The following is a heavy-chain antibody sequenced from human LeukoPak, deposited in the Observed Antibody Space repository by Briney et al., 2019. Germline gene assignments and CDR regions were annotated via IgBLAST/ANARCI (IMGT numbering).Heavy chain of an antibody. V-gene: IGHV3-7*05. J-gene: IGHJ4*02. CDR3: ATRGYNYYGSGPTFIDY. D-gene: IGHD3-10*01. Sequence: GGSLRLSCAASGFTFSSYWMSWVRQAPGKGLEWVANIKQDGSEKYYVDSVKGRFTISRDNAKNSLYLQMNSLRAEDTAVYYCATRGYNYYGSGPTFIDYWGQGTLVTVSS. CDR1: GFTFSSYW. CDR2: IKQDGSEK.